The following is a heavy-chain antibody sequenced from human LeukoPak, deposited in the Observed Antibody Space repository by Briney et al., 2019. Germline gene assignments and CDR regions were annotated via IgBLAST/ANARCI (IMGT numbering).Heavy chain of an antibody. V-gene: IGHV4-34*01. CDR1: GGSFSGYY. CDR3: ARWSGSPLYYFDY. D-gene: IGHD1-26*01. J-gene: IGHJ4*02. CDR2: INHSGST. Sequence: SETLSLTCAVYGGSFSGYYWSWIRQPPGKGLEWIGEINHSGSTNYNPSLKSRVTISVDTSKNQFSLKLSSVTAADTAVYYCARWSGSPLYYFDYWGQGTLVTVSS.